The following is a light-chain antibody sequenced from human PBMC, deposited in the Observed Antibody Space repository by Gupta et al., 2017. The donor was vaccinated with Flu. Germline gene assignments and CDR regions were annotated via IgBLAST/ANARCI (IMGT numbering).Light chain of an antibody. V-gene: IGLV1-40*01. CDR2: GNN. CDR1: TSNIGAGYD. J-gene: IGLJ3*02. CDR3: QSYDNSLSGSKV. Sequence: FVLTQPPSASAAPGQRVTISCTGRTSNIGAGYDVHLYQQVPGRAPKRLIFGNNNRPPGVADRFSGSKSGTSASLAIAGLQAADEADYYCQSYDNSLSGSKVFGGGTKLTVL.